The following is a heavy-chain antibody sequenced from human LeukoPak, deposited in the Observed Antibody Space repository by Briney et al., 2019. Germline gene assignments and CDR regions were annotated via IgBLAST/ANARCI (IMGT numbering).Heavy chain of an antibody. V-gene: IGHV3-30*04. D-gene: IGHD6-13*01. J-gene: IGHJ6*02. CDR2: ISYDGSNK. Sequence: PGGSLRLSCAASGFTFSSYAMHWVRQAPGKGLEWVAVISYDGSNKYYADSVKGRFTISRDNSKNTLYLQMNSLRAEDTAVYYCARDSSIAAAGNVHYYYGMDVWGQGTAVTVSS. CDR1: GFTFSSYA. CDR3: ARDSSIAAAGNVHYYYGMDV.